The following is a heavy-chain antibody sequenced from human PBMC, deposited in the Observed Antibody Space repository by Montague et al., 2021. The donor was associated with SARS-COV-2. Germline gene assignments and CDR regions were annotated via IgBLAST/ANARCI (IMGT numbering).Heavy chain of an antibody. D-gene: IGHD3-3*01. CDR3: ARVSDFWSGYYTAVGAFDI. J-gene: IGHJ3*02. CDR1: GGSISSNNYY. Sequence: SETLSLTCTVSGGSISSNNYYWDWIRQPPGKGLEWIGSIYYSGSTNYNPSLKSRVTISVDTSKNQFSLKLSSVTAADTAVYYCARVSDFWSGYYTAVGAFDIWGQGTMVTVSS. CDR2: IYYSGST. V-gene: IGHV4-39*07.